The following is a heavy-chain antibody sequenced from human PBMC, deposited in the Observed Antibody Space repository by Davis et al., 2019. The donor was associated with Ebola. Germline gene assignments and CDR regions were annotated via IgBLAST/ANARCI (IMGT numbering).Heavy chain of an antibody. Sequence: PGGSLRLSCAASGFTFSSYAMHWVRQAPGKGLEWVAVISYDGSNKYYADSVKGRFTISRDNSKNTLYLQMNSLRAEDTAVYYCARGGIGTYYDFWSVGYWGQGTLVTVSS. CDR1: GFTFSSYA. J-gene: IGHJ4*02. CDR3: ARGGIGTYYDFWSVGY. D-gene: IGHD3-3*01. V-gene: IGHV3-30-3*01. CDR2: ISYDGSNK.